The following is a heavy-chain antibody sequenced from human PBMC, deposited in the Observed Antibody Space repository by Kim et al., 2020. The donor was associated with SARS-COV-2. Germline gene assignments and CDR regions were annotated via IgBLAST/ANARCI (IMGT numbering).Heavy chain of an antibody. D-gene: IGHD3-16*02. CDR1: GYTFTSYG. V-gene: IGHV1-18*04. CDR3: ARVRVMITFGGVIVPDAFDI. J-gene: IGHJ3*02. Sequence: ASVKVSCKASGYTFTSYGISWVRQAPGQGLEWMGWISAYNGNTNYAQKLQGRVTMTTDTSTSTAYMELRSLRSEDTAVYYCARVRVMITFGGVIVPDAFDIWGQGTMVTVSS. CDR2: ISAYNGNT.